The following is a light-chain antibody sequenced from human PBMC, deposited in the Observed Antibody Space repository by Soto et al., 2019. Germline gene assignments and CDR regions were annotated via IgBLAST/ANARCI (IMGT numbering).Light chain of an antibody. CDR3: TSWTTSTTMI. CDR2: DVN. CDR1: SSDIGAYNY. J-gene: IGLJ2*01. V-gene: IGLV2-14*03. Sequence: QSVLTQPASVSGSPGQSITISCTGTSSDIGAYNYVSWYQQHPGKAPKLMIYDVNIRPSGVSNRFSGSKSGNTASLTISGLQAEDEADYYCTSWTTSTTMIFGGGTQRTFL.